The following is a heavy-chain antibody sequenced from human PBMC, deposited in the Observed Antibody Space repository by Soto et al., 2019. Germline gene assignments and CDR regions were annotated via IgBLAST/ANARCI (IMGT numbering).Heavy chain of an antibody. CDR1: GYIFVNYG. V-gene: IGHV1-18*01. Sequence: QVQLVQSGDEVRKPGSSVKVSCKASGYIFVNYGIAWVRQAPGQGLEWMGWISPYSGNTHYASKVQGRLTMTTDTXXSTAYIDPGSLTSDDTAAYYCAMVDNYVAPTPQDVWGQGTTVTVSS. CDR2: ISPYSGNT. CDR3: AMVDNYVAPTPQDV. D-gene: IGHD3-16*01. J-gene: IGHJ6*02.